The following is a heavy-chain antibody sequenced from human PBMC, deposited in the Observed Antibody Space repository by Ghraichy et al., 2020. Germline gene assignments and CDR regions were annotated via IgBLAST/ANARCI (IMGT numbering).Heavy chain of an antibody. CDR2: INWNGGSI. CDR1: GFIFENYG. V-gene: IGHV3-20*04. CDR3: AMGTAWTLYYYYYMDV. Sequence: GGSLRLSCAASGFIFENYGMNWVRQAPGKGLEWVSGINWNGGSIGYADSVKGRFTISRDNAKNSLYLQMNSLRAEDTALYYCAMGTAWTLYYYYYMDVWGKGTSVTVSS. J-gene: IGHJ6*03. D-gene: IGHD1-14*01.